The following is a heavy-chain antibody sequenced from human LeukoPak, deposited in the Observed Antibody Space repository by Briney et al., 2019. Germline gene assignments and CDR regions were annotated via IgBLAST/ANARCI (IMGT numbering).Heavy chain of an antibody. CDR1: RFTFGSYW. CDR2: IKQEGSEK. Sequence: GGSLRLSCAASRFTFGSYWMSWVRQAPGKGREWVANIKQEGSEKYYVDSWKGRFTISRDNAKNSLYLQMNSLRAEDTAVYYGARGSWYPAYWGQGTLVTVSS. CDR3: ARGSWYPAY. V-gene: IGHV3-7*01. J-gene: IGHJ4*02. D-gene: IGHD6-13*01.